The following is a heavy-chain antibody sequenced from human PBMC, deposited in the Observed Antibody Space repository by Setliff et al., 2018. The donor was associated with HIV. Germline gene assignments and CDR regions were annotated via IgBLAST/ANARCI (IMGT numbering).Heavy chain of an antibody. Sequence: SETLSLTCSVSGGSISNFYWSWIRQPPGKGLEWVGHIYSTGDTNHNPSLKSRVTLSADTSKNQLSLSLTSATAADTAVYYCARVRLTMIMMVDYFDQWGQGTLVTVSS. J-gene: IGHJ4*02. CDR3: ARVRLTMIMMVDYFDQ. CDR1: GGSISNFY. D-gene: IGHD3-22*01. CDR2: IYSTGDT. V-gene: IGHV4-4*07.